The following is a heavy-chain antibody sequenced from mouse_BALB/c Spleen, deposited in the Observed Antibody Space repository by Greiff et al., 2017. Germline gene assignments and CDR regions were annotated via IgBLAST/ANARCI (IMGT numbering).Heavy chain of an antibody. Sequence: EVMLVESGGGLVKPGGSLKLSCAASGFTFSSYTMSWVRQTPEKRLEWVATISSGGSYTYYPDSVKGRFTISRDNAKNTLYLQMSSLKSEDTAMYYCTRAYYRYDGYAMDYWGQGTSVTVSS. CDR1: GFTFSSYT. CDR3: TRAYYRYDGYAMDY. J-gene: IGHJ4*01. V-gene: IGHV5-6-4*01. CDR2: ISSGGSYT. D-gene: IGHD2-14*01.